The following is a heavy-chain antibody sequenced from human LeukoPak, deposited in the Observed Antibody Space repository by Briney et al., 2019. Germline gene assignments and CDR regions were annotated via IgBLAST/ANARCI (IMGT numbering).Heavy chain of an antibody. D-gene: IGHD5-24*01. Sequence: GGSLRLSCAASGSTFSSYSMNWVRQAPGKGLEWVANIKQDGSKKSYVDSVKGRFTISRDNAKNSLYLQMNSLRAEDTAIYYCTRVGYIDEGIDYWGQGTLVTVSS. J-gene: IGHJ4*02. V-gene: IGHV3-7*04. CDR2: IKQDGSKK. CDR3: TRVGYIDEGIDY. CDR1: GSTFSSYS.